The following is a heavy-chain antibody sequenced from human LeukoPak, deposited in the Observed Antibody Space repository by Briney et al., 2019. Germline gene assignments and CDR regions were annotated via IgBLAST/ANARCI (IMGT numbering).Heavy chain of an antibody. Sequence: GGSLRLSCAASGVTFSSYAMHWVRQAPGKGLEWVAVISYDGSNKYYADSVKGRFTISRDNSKNTLYLQMNSLRAEDTAVYYCARWRSSGSYYYYYYYGMDVWGQGTTVTVSS. CDR3: ARWRSSGSYYYYYYYGMDV. D-gene: IGHD1-26*01. CDR2: ISYDGSNK. CDR1: GVTFSSYA. V-gene: IGHV3-30*14. J-gene: IGHJ6*02.